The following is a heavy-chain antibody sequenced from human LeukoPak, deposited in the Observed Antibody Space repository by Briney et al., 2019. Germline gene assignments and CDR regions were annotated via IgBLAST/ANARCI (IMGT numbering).Heavy chain of an antibody. CDR3: AKDLIAGPPDYFDY. V-gene: IGHV3-30-3*01. D-gene: IGHD1-14*01. CDR2: TDGNNT. J-gene: IGHJ4*02. Sequence: GGSLRLSCAASGFTFTIYAIHWVRQAPGKGLEWVAVTDGNNTFYADSVKGRFSLSSDNSKNTLYLQMNSLRAEDTAVYYCAKDLIAGPPDYFDYWGQGTLVTVSS. CDR1: GFTFTIYA.